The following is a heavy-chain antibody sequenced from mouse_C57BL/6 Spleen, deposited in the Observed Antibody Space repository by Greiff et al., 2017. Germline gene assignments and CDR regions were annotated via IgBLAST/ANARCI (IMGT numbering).Heavy chain of an antibody. CDR1: GYTFTSYW. V-gene: IGHV1-43*01. CDR3: ARNWDFYFDY. Sequence: EVQLQQPGAELVKPGASVKLSCKASGYTFTSYWMHWVKQSSEKSLEWIGEINPSTGGTSYNQTFKGKATLTVDKSTSTAYMQLKSLTSEDSAVYYCARNWDFYFDYWGQGTTLTVSS. J-gene: IGHJ2*01. CDR2: INPSTGGT. D-gene: IGHD4-1*01.